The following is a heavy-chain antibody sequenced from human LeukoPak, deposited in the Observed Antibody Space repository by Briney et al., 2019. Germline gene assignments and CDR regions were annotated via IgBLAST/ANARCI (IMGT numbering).Heavy chain of an antibody. CDR3: AKESPITRVGVTTYYYYVMDV. CDR2: ISISGGT. Sequence: SETLSLTCTVSGGSISRDYWSGIREPAGKGVEWIGRISISGGTKTNTSLKRRVTLSVETCQNKFSPERRSVTAPGTAVCYCAKESPITRVGVTTYYYYVMDVWGQGTTVTVSS. V-gene: IGHV4-4*07. D-gene: IGHD1-26*01. CDR1: GGSISRDY. J-gene: IGHJ6*02.